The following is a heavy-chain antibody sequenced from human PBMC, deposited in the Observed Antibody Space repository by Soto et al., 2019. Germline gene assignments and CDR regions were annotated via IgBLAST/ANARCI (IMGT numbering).Heavy chain of an antibody. CDR1: GFTFSSYA. D-gene: IGHD3-22*01. J-gene: IGHJ4*02. CDR2: ISSSGGST. CDR3: AKYQPMTQPRPYFDY. V-gene: IGHV3-23*01. Sequence: EVQLLESGGDLIQPAGSLRLSCSDSGFTFSSYAMSWVRQAPGKGQGWVSAISSSGGSTFYADSVKGRFTISRDNSGNTLYLQMNSLRAEDTAIYYCAKYQPMTQPRPYFDYWGQGTLVTVSS.